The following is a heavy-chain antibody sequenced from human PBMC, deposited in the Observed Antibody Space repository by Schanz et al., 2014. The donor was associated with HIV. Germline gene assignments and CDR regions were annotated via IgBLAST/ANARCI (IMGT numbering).Heavy chain of an antibody. CDR2: IGYDGTNI. V-gene: IGHV3-33*06. J-gene: IGHJ4*02. CDR1: GFNFRIFG. D-gene: IGHD2-15*01. Sequence: QVQLVESGGGVVQPGRSLRLSCAASGFNFRIFGMHWVRQAPGKGLEWVAIIGYDGTNIYYAASVKGRFTISRDNSKNTVYLQMDSLRAEDTAVYYCEKDLLSRYCSGGSCYSSYWGQGTLVTVSS. CDR3: EKDLLSRYCSGGSCYSSY.